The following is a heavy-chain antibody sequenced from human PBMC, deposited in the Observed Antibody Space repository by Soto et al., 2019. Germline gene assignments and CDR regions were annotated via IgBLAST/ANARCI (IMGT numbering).Heavy chain of an antibody. J-gene: IGHJ5*02. D-gene: IGHD6-13*01. V-gene: IGHV4-59*01. CDR3: ARVRAAGWFDP. Sequence: QVQLQESGPGLVKPSETLSLTCTVSGGSISSYYWSWIRQPPGKGLEWIGYIYYSGSTNYNPSLKNRVTISVDTSKNQFSLKLSSVTAADTAVYYCARVRAAGWFDPWGQGTLVTVSS. CDR1: GGSISSYY. CDR2: IYYSGST.